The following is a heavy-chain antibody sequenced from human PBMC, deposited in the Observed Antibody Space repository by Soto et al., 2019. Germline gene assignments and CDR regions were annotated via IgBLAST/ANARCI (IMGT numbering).Heavy chain of an antibody. CDR3: ARVAGYGSRNRIFDN. D-gene: IGHD3-10*01. Sequence: QVQLVQSGAEVTKRGASVKVSCKTSGYPFSTYGLSWVRQAPGQGLEWRGWSVANSGNTIYAQKFQGRVTMNTHRATNTSYMELRSLTTDDSALYYSARVAGYGSRNRIFDNWCQGTLVTVS. CDR2: SVANSGNT. J-gene: IGHJ4*02. V-gene: IGHV1-18*01. CDR1: GYPFSTYG.